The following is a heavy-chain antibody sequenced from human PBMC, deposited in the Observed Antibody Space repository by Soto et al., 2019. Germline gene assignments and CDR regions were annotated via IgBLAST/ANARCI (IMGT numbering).Heavy chain of an antibody. Sequence: QVQLVESGGGVVQPGRSLRLSCAASGFTFSSYGMHWVRQAPGKGLEWVAVIWFDGGNKYYSDSVKGRLTTSRDNSKNTRYLQMNSLRAEDTAVYYCVRGKDYGDYWGQGTLVTVSS. V-gene: IGHV3-33*01. CDR1: GFTFSSYG. CDR3: VRGKDYGDY. J-gene: IGHJ4*02. CDR2: IWFDGGNK.